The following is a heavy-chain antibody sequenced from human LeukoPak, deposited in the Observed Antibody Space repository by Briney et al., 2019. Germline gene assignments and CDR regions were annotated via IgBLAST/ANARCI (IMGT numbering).Heavy chain of an antibody. CDR1: GFTFSNAW. CDR3: STVRYCTTDVCYTPFDY. CDR2: ITGETDGGTT. Sequence: GGSLRLSCAASGFTFSNAWMTWVRQAPGRGLEWVGRITGETDGGTTDYAAPVKGRFTISRDDSKNTLYLQMNSLKTEDTAVYYCSTVRYCTTDVCYTPFDYWGQGTLVSVSS. J-gene: IGHJ4*02. V-gene: IGHV3-15*01. D-gene: IGHD2-8*01.